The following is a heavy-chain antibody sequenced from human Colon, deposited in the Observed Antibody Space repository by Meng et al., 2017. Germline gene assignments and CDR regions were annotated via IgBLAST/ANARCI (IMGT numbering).Heavy chain of an antibody. CDR2: IYYTGST. J-gene: IGHJ4*02. V-gene: IGHV4-30-4*01. Sequence: VRLRVSGPGLVKPSQPLSLTCTVSGGPINSGDYYWSWIRQPPGRGLEWIGYIYYTGSTYYNPSLKSRVTISMDTSKNQFSLRLSSVTAADTAVYYCARNYYFDYWGQGTLVTVSS. CDR1: GGPINSGDYY. CDR3: ARNYYFDY.